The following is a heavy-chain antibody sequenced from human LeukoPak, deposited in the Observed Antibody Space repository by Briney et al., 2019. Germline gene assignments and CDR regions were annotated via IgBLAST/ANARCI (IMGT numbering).Heavy chain of an antibody. D-gene: IGHD2-8*01. Sequence: GASVKVSCKASGYTFTSYGISWVRQAPGQGLEWMGWISAYNGNTNYAQKLQGRVTMTTDTSTSTAYMELRSLRSDDTAVYYCARLSAHCTNGVCYLAALDIWGQGTMVTVSS. CDR1: GYTFTSYG. V-gene: IGHV1-18*01. J-gene: IGHJ3*02. CDR2: ISAYNGNT. CDR3: ARLSAHCTNGVCYLAALDI.